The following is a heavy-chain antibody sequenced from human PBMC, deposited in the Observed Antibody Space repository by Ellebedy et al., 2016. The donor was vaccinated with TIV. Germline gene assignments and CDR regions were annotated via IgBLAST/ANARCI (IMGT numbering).Heavy chain of an antibody. Sequence: SETLSLTCSVSSYSISTGSYWGWIRQPPGKGLEWIASIFHSGNTYFNPSLRSRVTISIDTSKNQFSLKLNSVTAADTALYYCARDSSGWYYFDYWGQGTLVTVSS. D-gene: IGHD6-19*01. J-gene: IGHJ4*02. CDR1: SYSISTGSY. V-gene: IGHV4-38-2*02. CDR3: ARDSSGWYYFDY. CDR2: IFHSGNT.